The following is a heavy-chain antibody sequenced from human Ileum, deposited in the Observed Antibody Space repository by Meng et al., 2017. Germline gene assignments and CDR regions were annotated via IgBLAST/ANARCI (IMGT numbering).Heavy chain of an antibody. CDR3: ARHGGYYQGF. J-gene: IGHJ4*02. Sequence: QVQLQESGPGLVKPSGTLSLTCAVSSGSITSDTYWSWVRLPPGKGLEWIGQISHSGSTFYNPSLKSRVTMSVDKSKSQFSLMLTSVTAADTAVYYCARHGGYYQGFWGQGTLVTVPS. V-gene: IGHV4-4*02. D-gene: IGHD4-23*01. CDR1: SGSITSDTY. CDR2: ISHSGST.